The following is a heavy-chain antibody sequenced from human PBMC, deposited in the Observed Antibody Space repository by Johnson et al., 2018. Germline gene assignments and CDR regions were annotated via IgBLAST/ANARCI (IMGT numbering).Heavy chain of an antibody. CDR1: GFTFSSYS. Sequence: VQLVESGGGLVKXGGSLRLXCAASGFTFSSYSMNWVRQAPGKGLEWVSSISSSSSYIYYADSVKGRFTISRDNAKNSLYLQMNSLRAEDTAVYYCAREGGSYTVDAFDIWGQGTMVTVSS. CDR2: ISSSSSYI. V-gene: IGHV3-21*01. D-gene: IGHD1-26*01. J-gene: IGHJ3*02. CDR3: AREGGSYTVDAFDI.